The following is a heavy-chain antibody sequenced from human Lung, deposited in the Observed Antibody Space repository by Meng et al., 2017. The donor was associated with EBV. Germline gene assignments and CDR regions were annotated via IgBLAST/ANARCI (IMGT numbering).Heavy chain of an antibody. CDR3: ARKAGNCITITCYSLDY. CDR1: GGIFSNSV. J-gene: IGHJ4*02. Sequence: QVQLVQSGAEVMKPGSSVKGSCKAPGGIFSNSVVGWVRQAPGQGLEWMGGINGVFGTTNYAQKFQGRVTITTDESTSTVYMELARLTSEDTAVYFCARKAGNCITITCYSLDYWGQGTLVTVSS. CDR2: INGVFGTT. D-gene: IGHD2-15*01. V-gene: IGHV1-69*05.